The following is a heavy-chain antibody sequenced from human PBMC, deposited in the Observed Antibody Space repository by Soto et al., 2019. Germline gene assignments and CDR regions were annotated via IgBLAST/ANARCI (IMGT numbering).Heavy chain of an antibody. J-gene: IGHJ6*02. CDR2: INHSGST. V-gene: IGHV4-34*01. D-gene: IGHD2-8*01. CDR1: GGSFSGYY. Sequence: LLAASETLSLTCAVYGGSFSGYYWSWIRQPPGKGLEWIGEINHSGSTNYNPTHKSRVTISVNTSKNQFTLKLSCVTAADTAVYYSARARECNNASSDSDCGMDVWGQGTTVTVSS. CDR3: ARARECNNASSDSDCGMDV.